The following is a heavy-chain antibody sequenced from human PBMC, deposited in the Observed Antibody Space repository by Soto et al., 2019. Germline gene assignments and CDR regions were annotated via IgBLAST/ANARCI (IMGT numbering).Heavy chain of an antibody. D-gene: IGHD4-17*01. Sequence: PSETLSLTCTVPCGSISNCYWSWIRQPPGKGLEWIGYIYYTGSTNYTPSLKSRVTISVDTSKNQFSLKLSSVTAADTAVYYCASTQGKTTVSLDAFDIWGQGTMVTVSS. CDR2: IYYTGST. V-gene: IGHV4-59*08. CDR1: CGSISNCY. J-gene: IGHJ3*02. CDR3: ASTQGKTTVSLDAFDI.